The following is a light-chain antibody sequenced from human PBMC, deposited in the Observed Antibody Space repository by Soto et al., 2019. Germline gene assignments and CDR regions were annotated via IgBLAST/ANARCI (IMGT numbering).Light chain of an antibody. V-gene: IGLV2-8*01. CDR1: SGDIGAFKY. J-gene: IGLJ7*01. CDR3: SAYAGFNNLL. CDR2: EVT. Sequence: QSALTQPPSASGSPGESVTMSCTGSSGDIGAFKYVSWFQQFPDKAPKLIIYEVTERPSGVPGRFSGSKSDNTASLTVSGLQPDDEATYFCSAYAGFNNLLFGGGTQLTVL.